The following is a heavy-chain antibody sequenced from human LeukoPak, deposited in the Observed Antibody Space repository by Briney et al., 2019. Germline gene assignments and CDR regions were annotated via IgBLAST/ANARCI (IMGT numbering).Heavy chain of an antibody. CDR1: GFTFSRYA. CDR3: AKTFDPYSYASDGSDV. D-gene: IGHD3-10*01. CDR2: ILSDGTDE. J-gene: IGHJ6*02. Sequence: AGGSLRLSCEASGFTFSRYAMHWVRQAPGKGLEWVALILSDGTDEYYGDSVKGRFTISRDNSKNTLYLQMNSLRAEDTAIYYCAKTFDPYSYASDGSDVWGQGTTVTVSS. V-gene: IGHV3-30*18.